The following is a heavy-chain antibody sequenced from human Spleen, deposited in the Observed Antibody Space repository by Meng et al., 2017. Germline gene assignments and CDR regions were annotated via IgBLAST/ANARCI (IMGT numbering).Heavy chain of an antibody. CDR1: GDSVSSNSAA. V-gene: IGHV6-1*01. CDR2: TYYRSKWYS. D-gene: IGHD3-9*01. Sequence: VQLQQSGPGLDKPSQTLSLTCTISGDSVSSNSAAWNWIRQSPSRGLEWLGRTYYRSKWYSSYAVSVKSRITINPDTSKNQFSLQLISVTPEDAAIYFCARGNSGYLDHWGQGILVTVSS. J-gene: IGHJ4*02. CDR3: ARGNSGYLDH.